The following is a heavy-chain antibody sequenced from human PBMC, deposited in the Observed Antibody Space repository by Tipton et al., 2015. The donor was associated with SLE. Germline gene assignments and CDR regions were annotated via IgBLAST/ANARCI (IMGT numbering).Heavy chain of an antibody. J-gene: IGHJ4*02. CDR1: GFTFSSYA. CDR2: ISYDGSNK. D-gene: IGHD1-26*01. CDR3: ARARMGGSYSY. V-gene: IGHV3-30-3*01. Sequence: SLRLSCAASGFTFSSYAMHWVRQAPGKGLEWVAVISYDGSNKYYADSVKGRFTISRDNSKNTLYLQMNSLRAEDTAVYYCARARMGGSYSYWGQGTLVTVSS.